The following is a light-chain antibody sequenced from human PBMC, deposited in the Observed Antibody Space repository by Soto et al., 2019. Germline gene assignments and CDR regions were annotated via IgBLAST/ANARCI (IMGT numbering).Light chain of an antibody. V-gene: IGKV1-8*01. CDR3: QDYDNYPWT. CDR1: QDIHNY. Sequence: AVLLTQSPSSFSASTGDRATITCRASQDIHNYLAWYQQVPGKAPKLLLYAASILQTGVPSRFSGSGAGTDFTLTIDGVQSEDFATYFYQDYDNYPWTFGEGTTVK. CDR2: AAS. J-gene: IGKJ1*01.